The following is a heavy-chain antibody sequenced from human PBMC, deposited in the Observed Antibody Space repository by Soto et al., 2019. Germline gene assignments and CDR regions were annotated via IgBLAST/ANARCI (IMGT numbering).Heavy chain of an antibody. CDR1: GYTFTSYD. CDR3: ARGTVSMGYARHGDEYYSMDV. V-gene: IGHV1-8*01. CDR2: MNPNSGNT. Sequence: GASVKVSCKASGYTFTSYDINWVRQATGQGLEWMGWMNPNSGNTGYAQKFQGRVTMTRNTSISTAYMELSSLRSEDTAVYYCARGTVSMGYARHGDEYYSMDVWGKGTTVTVSS. J-gene: IGHJ6*03. D-gene: IGHD2-8*01.